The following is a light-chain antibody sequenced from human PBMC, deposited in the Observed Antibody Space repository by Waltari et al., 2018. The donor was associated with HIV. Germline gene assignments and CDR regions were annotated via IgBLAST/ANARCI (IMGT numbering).Light chain of an antibody. CDR2: RNK. CDR1: SSNIGSNY. Sequence: QSVLTQPPSASGTPGQRVTISCSGSSSNIGSNYVYWYQQLPGTAPKLLIYRNKQRPSGVPDRFSGSKSGTSASLASSGLRSEDEADYYCATWDDSLSGLWVFGGGTKLTVL. J-gene: IGLJ3*02. CDR3: ATWDDSLSGLWV. V-gene: IGLV1-47*01.